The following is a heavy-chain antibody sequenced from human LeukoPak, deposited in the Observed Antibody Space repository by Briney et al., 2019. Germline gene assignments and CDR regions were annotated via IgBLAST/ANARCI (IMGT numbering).Heavy chain of an antibody. Sequence: ASVKVSCKASGYTFTSYYMHWVRQAPGQGLEWMGIINPSGGSTSYAQKFQGRVTMTRDTSTSTVYMELSSLRSEDTAAYYCARDLKGSGYKYRERQFDYWGQGTLVTVSS. CDR1: GYTFTSYY. V-gene: IGHV1-46*01. CDR3: ARDLKGSGYKYRERQFDY. J-gene: IGHJ4*02. D-gene: IGHD3-22*01. CDR2: INPSGGST.